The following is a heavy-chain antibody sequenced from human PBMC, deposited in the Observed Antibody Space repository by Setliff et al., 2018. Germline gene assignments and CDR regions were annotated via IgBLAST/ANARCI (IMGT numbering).Heavy chain of an antibody. CDR1: GFTFSTHA. CDR3: VCFAWRGCSGDTCYSGDDAVDM. CDR2: ATTSGTYS. Sequence: GGSLRLSCAASGFTFSTHAMTWVRQAPGKGLEWVSTATTSGTYSYYADSVKGRFTISRDNSKDTLYLQMNSLRIEDSAVYYCVCFAWRGCSGDTCYSGDDAVDMWGQGTVVTVSS. D-gene: IGHD2-15*01. J-gene: IGHJ3*02. V-gene: IGHV3-23*01.